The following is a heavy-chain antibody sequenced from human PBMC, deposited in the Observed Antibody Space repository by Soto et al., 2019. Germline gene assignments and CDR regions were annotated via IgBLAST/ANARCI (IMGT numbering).Heavy chain of an antibody. V-gene: IGHV1-18*01. CDR3: ARKKSHYDSSGYLDY. D-gene: IGHD3-22*01. J-gene: IGHJ4*02. CDR2: ISAYNGNT. CDR1: GYTFTSYG. Sequence: ASVKVSCKASGYTFTSYGISWVRQAPGQGLEWMGLISAYNGNTNYAQKLQGRVTMTKDTSTSTAYMELRSLRSDDTAVYYCARKKSHYDSSGYLDYWGQGTLVTVSS.